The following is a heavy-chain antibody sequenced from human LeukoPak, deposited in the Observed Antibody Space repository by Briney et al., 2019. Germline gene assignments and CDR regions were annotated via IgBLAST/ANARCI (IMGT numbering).Heavy chain of an antibody. Sequence: PSETLSLTCTVSGGSISSGGYYWSWIRQHPGNGLEWIGYIYYSGSTYYNPSLKSRVTISVDTSKNQFSLKLSSVTASDTAEYYCARDIGIQLWLGWFDPWGQGPLVPVSS. V-gene: IGHV4-31*03. CDR1: GGSISSGGYY. J-gene: IGHJ5*02. D-gene: IGHD5-18*01. CDR2: IYYSGST. CDR3: ARDIGIQLWLGWFDP.